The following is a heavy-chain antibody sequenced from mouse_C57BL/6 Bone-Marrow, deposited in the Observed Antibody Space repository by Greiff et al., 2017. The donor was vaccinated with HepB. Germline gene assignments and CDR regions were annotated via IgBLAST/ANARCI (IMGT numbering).Heavy chain of an antibody. CDR1: GYTFTDYN. J-gene: IGHJ4*01. CDR3: ARPITTVYAMDY. V-gene: IGHV1-18*01. CDR2: INPNNGGT. D-gene: IGHD1-1*01. Sequence: EVQLQQSGPELVKPGASVKIPCKASGYTFTDYNMDWVKQSHGKSLEWIGDINPNNGGTIYNQKFKGKATLTVDKSSSTAYMELRSLTSADTAVYYCARPITTVYAMDYWGQGTSVTVSS.